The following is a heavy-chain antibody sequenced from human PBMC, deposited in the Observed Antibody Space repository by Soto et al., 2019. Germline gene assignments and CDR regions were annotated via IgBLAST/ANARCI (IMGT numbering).Heavy chain of an antibody. CDR3: SGEEGHDYGDCFDY. CDR2: IIPIFGTA. J-gene: IGHJ4*02. D-gene: IGHD4-17*01. V-gene: IGHV1-69*01. CDR1: GGTFSSYA. Sequence: QVQLVQSGAEVKNPGSSVKVSCKASGGTFSSYAISWVRQAPGQGLEWMGGIIPIFGTANYAQKFQGRVTITAAESTSTAYTELSSLRSEDTPVYYCSGEEGHDYGDCFDYRGQGTLVTVST.